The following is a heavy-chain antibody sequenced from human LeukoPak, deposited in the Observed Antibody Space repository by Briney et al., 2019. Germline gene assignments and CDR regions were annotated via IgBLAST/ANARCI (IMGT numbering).Heavy chain of an antibody. CDR3: ARGPSRTNYGDYRGYYFDY. J-gene: IGHJ4*02. D-gene: IGHD4-17*01. V-gene: IGHV3-48*01. CDR2: ISSSTNTI. Sequence: GGSLTLSCAASGFTFSSYSMNWVRQPPGKGLEWVSYISSSTNTIFYAASVRGQFTISRDNAKNSLYLQMNSLRAEDTAVCYCARGPSRTNYGDYRGYYFDYWGQGALVTVSS. CDR1: GFTFSSYS.